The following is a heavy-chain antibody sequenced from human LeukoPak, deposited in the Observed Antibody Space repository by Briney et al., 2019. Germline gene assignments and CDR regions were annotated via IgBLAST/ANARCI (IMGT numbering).Heavy chain of an antibody. CDR2: INHSGST. J-gene: IGHJ6*04. V-gene: IGHV4-34*01. D-gene: IGHD2-2*01. CDR3: ASQMRQLPGSYYYYNGMDV. Sequence: SETLSLTCAVYGGSFSGYYWSWIRQPPGKGLEWIGEINHSGSTNYNPSLKSRVTISVDTSKNQFSLKLSSVTAADTAVYYCASQMRQLPGSYYYYNGMDVWGKGTTVTVSS. CDR1: GGSFSGYY.